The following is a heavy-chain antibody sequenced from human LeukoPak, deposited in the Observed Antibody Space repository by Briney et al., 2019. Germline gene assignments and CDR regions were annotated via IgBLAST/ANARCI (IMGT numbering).Heavy chain of an antibody. Sequence: GASVKVSCKASGGTFSSYAISWVRQAPGQGLEWTGGIIPIFGTANYAQKFQGRVTITTDESTSTAYMELSSLRSEDTAVYYCARDQGPHYYYYMDVWGKGTTVTVSS. CDR1: GGTFSSYA. J-gene: IGHJ6*03. CDR2: IIPIFGTA. V-gene: IGHV1-69*05. CDR3: ARDQGPHYYYYMDV.